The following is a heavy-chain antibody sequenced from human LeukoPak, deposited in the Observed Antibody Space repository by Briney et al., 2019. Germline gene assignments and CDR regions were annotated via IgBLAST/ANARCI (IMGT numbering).Heavy chain of an antibody. Sequence: SETLSLTCTVSGGSISSGGYYWSWIRQHPGKGLEWIGYIYYSGSTYYNPSLKSRVTISVDTSKNQFSLKLSSVTAADTAVYYCARRAEESYYDFWSGSYWCAFDIWGQGTMVTVSS. CDR2: IYYSGST. D-gene: IGHD3-3*01. CDR3: ARRAEESYYDFWSGSYWCAFDI. CDR1: GGSISSGGYY. J-gene: IGHJ3*02. V-gene: IGHV4-31*03.